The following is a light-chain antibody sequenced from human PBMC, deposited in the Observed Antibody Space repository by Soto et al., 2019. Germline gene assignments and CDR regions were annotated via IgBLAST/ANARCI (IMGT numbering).Light chain of an antibody. Sequence: QSVLTQPPSASGTPGQRVTISCSGSSSNIGSNYVYWYQHLPGTAPKLLIYSNNQRPSGVPDRFSGSKSGTSASLAISGLRSEDEADYYCAAWDDSSYVFGTGTKLTVL. CDR1: SSNIGSNY. CDR3: AAWDDSSYV. V-gene: IGLV1-47*01. J-gene: IGLJ1*01. CDR2: SNN.